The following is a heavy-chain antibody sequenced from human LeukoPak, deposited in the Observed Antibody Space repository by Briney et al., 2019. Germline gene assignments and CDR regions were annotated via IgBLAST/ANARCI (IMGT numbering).Heavy chain of an antibody. V-gene: IGHV3-7*01. J-gene: IGHJ4*02. Sequence: PGGSLRLSCAASGFSFSSYWMNWVRQATGKGREWVANIKEDGSRGNYADSVRGRFIISRDNAKNSLYLQMNSLGVEDTAVYYCARELSWSGRDYWGQGTLVTVSS. CDR2: IKEDGSRG. CDR3: ARELSWSGRDY. CDR1: GFSFSSYW. D-gene: IGHD3-3*01.